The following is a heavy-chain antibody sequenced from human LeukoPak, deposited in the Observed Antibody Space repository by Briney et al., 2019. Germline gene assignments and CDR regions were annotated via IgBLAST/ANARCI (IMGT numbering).Heavy chain of an antibody. CDR2: IYYSGST. CDR3: ARARIAVAGTVGYYFDY. J-gene: IGHJ4*02. D-gene: IGHD6-19*01. Sequence: SQTLSLTCTVSGGSISSGGYYWSWIRQHPGKGLEWIGYIYYSGSTYYNPSLKSRVTISVDTSKNQFSLKLSPVTAADTAVYYCARARIAVAGTVGYYFDYWGQGTLVTVSS. V-gene: IGHV4-31*03. CDR1: GGSISSGGYY.